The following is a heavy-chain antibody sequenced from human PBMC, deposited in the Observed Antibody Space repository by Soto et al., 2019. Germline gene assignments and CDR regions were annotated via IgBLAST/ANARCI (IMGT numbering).Heavy chain of an antibody. Sequence: SVKVSCKASGGTFSSYATSWVRQAPGQGLEWMGGIIPIFGTANYAQKFQGRVTITADESTSTAYMELSSLRSEDTAVYYCARGVTTGYYYYGMDVWGQGTTVTVSS. V-gene: IGHV1-69*13. CDR2: IIPIFGTA. D-gene: IGHD4-4*01. CDR1: GGTFSSYA. CDR3: ARGVTTGYYYYGMDV. J-gene: IGHJ6*02.